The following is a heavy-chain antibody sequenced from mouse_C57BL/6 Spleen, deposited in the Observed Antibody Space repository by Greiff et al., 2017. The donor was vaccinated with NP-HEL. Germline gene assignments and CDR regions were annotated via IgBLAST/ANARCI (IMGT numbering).Heavy chain of an antibody. J-gene: IGHJ4*01. D-gene: IGHD1-1*01. CDR1: GYSITSGYY. V-gene: IGHV3-6*01. CDR3: ARGDYGSSYPPVYAMDY. CDR2: ISYDGRN. Sequence: EVKLVESGPGLVKPSQSLSLTCSVTGYSITSGYYWNWIRQFPGNKLEWMGYISYDGRNNYNPSLKNRISITRDTSKNQFFLKLNSVTTEDTATYYCARGDYGSSYPPVYAMDYWGQGTSVTVSS.